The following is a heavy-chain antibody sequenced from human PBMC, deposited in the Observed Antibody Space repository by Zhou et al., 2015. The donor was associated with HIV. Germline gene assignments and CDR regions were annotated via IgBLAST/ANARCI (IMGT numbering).Heavy chain of an antibody. V-gene: IGHV1-18*01. J-gene: IGHJ6*02. CDR1: GYTFRTYG. CDR3: ARHSGHSSGNYVMDV. CDR2: ISAFNGNT. D-gene: IGHD5-18*01. Sequence: QVQLVQSGAEVKKPGASVKVSCKSSGYTFRTYGISWVRQAPGQGLEWMGWISAFNGNTNSAQKVQDRVTMTTDTSTSTAYMELRSLRSDDTAVYYCARHSGHSSGNYVMDVWGQGTTVTVSS.